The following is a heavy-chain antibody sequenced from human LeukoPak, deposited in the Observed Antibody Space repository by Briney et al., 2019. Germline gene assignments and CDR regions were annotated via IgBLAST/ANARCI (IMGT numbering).Heavy chain of an antibody. CDR3: ARGWWDNWFDP. CDR1: GGSFSGYY. CDR2: INHSGST. Sequence: PSETLSLTCAVYGGSFSGYYWSWIRQPPGKGLGWIGEINHSGSTNYNPSLKSRVTISVDTSKNQFSLKLSSVTAAYTAVYYCARGWWDNWFDPWGQGTLVTVSS. J-gene: IGHJ5*02. V-gene: IGHV4-34*01. D-gene: IGHD2-8*02.